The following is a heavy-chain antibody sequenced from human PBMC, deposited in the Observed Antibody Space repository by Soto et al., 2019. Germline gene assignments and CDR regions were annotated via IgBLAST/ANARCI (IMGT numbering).Heavy chain of an antibody. CDR3: ARRGFEGYSSSWFDP. D-gene: IGHD5-18*01. CDR2: IFPGDSST. J-gene: IGHJ5*02. V-gene: IGHV5-51*01. CDR1: GYKFSNYW. Sequence: GETLKISCKGSGYKFSNYWIGWVRQMPGKGLEWMGIIFPGDSSTRYSPSFQGQVTISADKSISTAYLQWSSLKASDTAMYYCARRGFEGYSSSWFDPWGQGTLVTVSS.